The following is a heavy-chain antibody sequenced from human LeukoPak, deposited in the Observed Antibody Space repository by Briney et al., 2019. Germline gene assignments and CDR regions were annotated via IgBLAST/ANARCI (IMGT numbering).Heavy chain of an antibody. D-gene: IGHD2-2*02. CDR2: IRSKAYGGTT. CDR3: ALYCSRASCYRRGSGDYYYDYMDV. J-gene: IGHJ6*03. Sequence: PGGSLRLSCIASGFSFGDYVMSWVRQAPGKGLEWVGFIRSKAYGGTTENAASVKGRFTISRDDSKSIAYLQMNSLKTEDTAVYYCALYCSRASCYRRGSGDYYYDYMDVWGKGTTVTVSS. CDR1: GFSFGDYV. V-gene: IGHV3-49*04.